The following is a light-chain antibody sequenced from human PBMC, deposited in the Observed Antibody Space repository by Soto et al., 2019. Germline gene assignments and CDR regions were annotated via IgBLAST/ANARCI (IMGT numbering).Light chain of an antibody. CDR2: EAS. CDR1: QSVGWH. CDR3: QQRSDWPLLFT. J-gene: IGKJ3*01. V-gene: IGKV3-11*01. Sequence: EVVLTQSPAPLSLSPGERATLSCRASQSVGWHLAWYQQKPGQAPRLLIYEASNRATGIPARFSGSGSVTDFTLTISSLEPEDFAVYYCQQRSDWPLLFTFGPGTKVEIK.